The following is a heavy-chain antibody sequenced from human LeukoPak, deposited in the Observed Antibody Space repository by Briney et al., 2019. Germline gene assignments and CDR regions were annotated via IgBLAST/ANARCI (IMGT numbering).Heavy chain of an antibody. V-gene: IGHV3-74*01. D-gene: IGHD3-3*01. CDR3: ASSLHPSGPYPY. CDR2: IDTDVSST. CDR1: GFTLSSYW. J-gene: IGHJ4*02. Sequence: PGGSLRLSCAASGFTLSSYWMHWVRQAPGKGLVWVSRIDTDVSSTNYADSVKGRFTISRDNSKNTLYLQMNSLRAEDTAVYYCASSLHPSGPYPYWGQGTLVTVSS.